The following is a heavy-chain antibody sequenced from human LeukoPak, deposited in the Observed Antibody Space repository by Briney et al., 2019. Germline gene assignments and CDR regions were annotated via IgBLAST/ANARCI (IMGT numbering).Heavy chain of an antibody. CDR3: ARGVVVVAALVQYYYYGMDV. D-gene: IGHD2-15*01. Sequence: SVKVSCKASGGSFRSYAISWVRQAPGQGLEWMGEIISTFGTTNYAQKFQCRVTVTADESTRTAYMELSSLRSEDTAVYYCARGVVVVAALVQYYYYGMDVWGQGTTVTVSS. V-gene: IGHV1-69*13. J-gene: IGHJ6*02. CDR2: IISTFGTT. CDR1: GGSFRSYA.